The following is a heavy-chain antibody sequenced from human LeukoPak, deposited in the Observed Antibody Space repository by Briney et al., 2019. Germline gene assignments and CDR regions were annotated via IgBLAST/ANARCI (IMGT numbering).Heavy chain of an antibody. Sequence: PGGSLRLSCAASGFTFSSYAMHWVRQAPGKGLEWVAVISYDGSNKYYADSVKGRFTISRDNSKNTLYLQMNSLRAEDTAVYYCARAQTSYFDYWGQGTLVTVSS. J-gene: IGHJ4*02. V-gene: IGHV3-30*01. CDR3: ARAQTSYFDY. CDR2: ISYDGSNK. CDR1: GFTFSSYA.